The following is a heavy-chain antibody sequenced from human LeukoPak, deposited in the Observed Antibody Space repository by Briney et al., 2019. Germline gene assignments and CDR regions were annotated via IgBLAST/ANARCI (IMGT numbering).Heavy chain of an antibody. CDR2: IRYDGSNK. CDR1: GFTFSSYG. D-gene: IGHD1-26*01. V-gene: IGHV3-30*02. CDR3: AKVGWELLRAGAFDI. J-gene: IGHJ3*02. Sequence: GGSLRLSCAASGFTFSSYGMHWVRQAPGKGLEWVAFIRYDGSNKYYADSVKGRFTISGDNSKNTLYLQMNSLRAEDTAVYYCAKVGWELLRAGAFDIWGQGTMVTVSS.